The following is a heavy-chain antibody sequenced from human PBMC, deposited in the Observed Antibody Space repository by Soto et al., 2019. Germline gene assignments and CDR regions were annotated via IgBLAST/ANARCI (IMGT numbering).Heavy chain of an antibody. CDR1: GFTFKDHG. V-gene: IGHV3-20*04. CDR2: INWNGGST. J-gene: IGHJ4*02. Sequence: EVRLVESGGGVGRPGGSLRLSCAASGFTFKDHGLSWVRQAPGKGLEWVAGINWNGGSTVYAASVKGRFTISRDNAKNSLFLEVNSLRVEDTALYFCARVPLLADYFDSWGQGTLVTVSS. CDR3: ARVPLLADYFDS.